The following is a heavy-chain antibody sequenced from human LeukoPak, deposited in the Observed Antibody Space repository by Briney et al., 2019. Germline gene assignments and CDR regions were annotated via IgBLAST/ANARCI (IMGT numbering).Heavy chain of an antibody. J-gene: IGHJ4*02. V-gene: IGHV1-69*05. CDR1: GGTFSSYA. Sequence: SVKVSCKASGGTFSSYAISWVRQAPGQGLEWMGGIIPIFGTANYAQKLQGRVTITTDESTSTAYMELSSLRSEDTAVYYYASNNYYDSSGYYWGILNDYWGQGTLVTVSS. D-gene: IGHD3-22*01. CDR2: IIPIFGTA. CDR3: ASNNYYDSSGYYWGILNDY.